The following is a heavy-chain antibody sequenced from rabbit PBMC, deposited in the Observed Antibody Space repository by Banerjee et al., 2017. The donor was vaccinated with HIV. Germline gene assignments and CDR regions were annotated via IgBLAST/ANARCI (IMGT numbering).Heavy chain of an antibody. CDR1: GFSFSSSYY. Sequence: QSLEESGGGLVKPGASLTLTCTGSGFSFSSSYYMCWVRRAPGKGLEWIACIYTSSGATYYASWAKGRFTISKTSSTTVTLQMTSLTAADTATYFCARDYVGSSYVWFNLWGPGTLVTVS. CDR2: IYTSSGAT. CDR3: ARDYVGSSYVWFNL. V-gene: IGHV1S40*01. D-gene: IGHD8-1*01. J-gene: IGHJ4*01.